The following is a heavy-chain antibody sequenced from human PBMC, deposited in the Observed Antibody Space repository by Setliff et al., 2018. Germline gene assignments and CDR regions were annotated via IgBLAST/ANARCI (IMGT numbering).Heavy chain of an antibody. CDR3: AKGGTFRYFDY. D-gene: IGHD5-12*01. J-gene: IGHJ4*02. Sequence: PSETLSLTCTVYGGSLSTYYWSWIRQSPGRGMEYIGYVYYNGAADYSPSLKSRVTLSVDTAKNQFSLKLTSVTSADTAMYYCAKGGTFRYFDYWGQGTPVTVSS. V-gene: IGHV4-59*01. CDR1: GGSLSTYY. CDR2: VYYNGAA.